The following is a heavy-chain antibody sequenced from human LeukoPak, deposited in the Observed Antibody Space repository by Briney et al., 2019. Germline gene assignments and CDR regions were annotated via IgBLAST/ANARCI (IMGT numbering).Heavy chain of an antibody. J-gene: IGHJ4*02. D-gene: IGHD2-21*02. CDR2: ISSSGSGDNT. V-gene: IGHV3-23*01. Sequence: AGGSLRLSCAASGVTLSTYAMSWARQAPGKGLEWVSGISSSGSGDNTYYADSVKGRFTISRDSSKNTLFLQMNSLRAEDTAVYYCAKDSLAYCGGDCYAHFDYWGQGTLVTVSS. CDR1: GVTLSTYA. CDR3: AKDSLAYCGGDCYAHFDY.